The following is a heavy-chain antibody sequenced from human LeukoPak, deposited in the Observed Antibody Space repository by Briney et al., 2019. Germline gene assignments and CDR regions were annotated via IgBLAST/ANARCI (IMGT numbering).Heavy chain of an antibody. Sequence: VASVTVSCKASGYTFTSYYMHWVRQAPRQGLEWMGIINPSGVSTIYAQIFQGRVTMTRDTSTSTVYMALSSLRSEDTAVYYCARGLGIGWFDPWGQGTLVTVSS. CDR3: ARGLGIGWFDP. V-gene: IGHV1-46*01. J-gene: IGHJ5*02. CDR1: GYTFTSYY. D-gene: IGHD7-27*01. CDR2: INPSGVST.